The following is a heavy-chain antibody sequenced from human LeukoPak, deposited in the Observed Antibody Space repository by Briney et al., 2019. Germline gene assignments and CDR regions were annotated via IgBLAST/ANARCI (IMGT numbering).Heavy chain of an antibody. CDR2: ISSSSRYI. J-gene: IGHJ4*02. CDR3: ARAEFGESEFDY. Sequence: GGCLRLSRAASVFTFCSYSMNWVPPAPGTGREWGSSISSSSRYIYYADSVKGRFTISRDNAKNSLYLQMNSLRAEDTAVYYCARAEFGESEFDYWGQGTLVTVSS. D-gene: IGHD3-10*01. V-gene: IGHV3-21*01. CDR1: VFTFCSYS.